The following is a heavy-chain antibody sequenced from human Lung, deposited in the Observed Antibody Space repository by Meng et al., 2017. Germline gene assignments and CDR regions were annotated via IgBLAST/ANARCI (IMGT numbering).Heavy chain of an antibody. Sequence: QVQRKQWGAGLLKPSETLSVTCVLSGGSFSDYYWSWIRQPPGKGLEWIGEINHSGSTNYNPSLESRATISVDTSQNNLSLKLSSVTAADSAVYYCARGPTTMAHDFDYWGQGTLVTVSS. CDR2: INHSGST. D-gene: IGHD4-11*01. V-gene: IGHV4-34*01. J-gene: IGHJ4*02. CDR3: ARGPTTMAHDFDY. CDR1: GGSFSDYY.